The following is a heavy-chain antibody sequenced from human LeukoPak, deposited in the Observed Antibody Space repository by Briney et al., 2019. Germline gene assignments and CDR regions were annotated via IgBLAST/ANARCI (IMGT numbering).Heavy chain of an antibody. CDR1: GFTFSSYA. D-gene: IGHD1-26*01. V-gene: IGHV3-30-3*01. Sequence: GGSLRLSCAASGFTFSSYAMHWVRQAPGKGLEWVAVISYDGSNKYYGDSVKGRFTISRDNSKNTLYLQMNSLRAEDTAVYYCAREEGIVGATTFDYWGQGTLVTVSS. J-gene: IGHJ4*02. CDR3: AREEGIVGATTFDY. CDR2: ISYDGSNK.